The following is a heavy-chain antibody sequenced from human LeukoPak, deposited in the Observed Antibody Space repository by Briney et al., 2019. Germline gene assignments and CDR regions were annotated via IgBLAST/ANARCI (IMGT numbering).Heavy chain of an antibody. CDR1: GYTFTDYY. V-gene: IGHV1-2*02. D-gene: IGHD3-22*01. CDR3: ARGGYYNTSGYHYVQGFDP. CDR2: IHPNSGVT. J-gene: IGHJ5*02. Sequence: GASVKLCCSAAGYTFTDYYIHWVRQAPGQGLEWMGWIHPNSGVTNSAQKLPGRVTMTRDTSITTVNMELNRLRSDDTAVYYCARGGYYNTSGYHYVQGFDPWGQGTLVTVSS.